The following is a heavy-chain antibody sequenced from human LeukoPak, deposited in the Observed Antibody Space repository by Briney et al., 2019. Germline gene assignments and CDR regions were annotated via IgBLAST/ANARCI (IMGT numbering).Heavy chain of an antibody. CDR1: GDSISGYY. Sequence: MSSETLSLTCFVSGDSISGYYWTWIRQPPGKRLEYIGYIYSSGASNYNPSLKSRVTISVDSSNNYFSLKLTSVTAADTAVYYCARLGSTEIMGVGVFDSWGQGTRVTVSS. D-gene: IGHD3-16*01. CDR2: IYSSGAS. CDR3: ARLGSTEIMGVGVFDS. J-gene: IGHJ4*02. V-gene: IGHV4-59*08.